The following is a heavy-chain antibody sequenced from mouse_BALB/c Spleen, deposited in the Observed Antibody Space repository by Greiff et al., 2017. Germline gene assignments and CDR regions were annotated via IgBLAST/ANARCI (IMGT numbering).Heavy chain of an antibody. D-gene: IGHD2-4*01. V-gene: IGHV1S81*02. CDR2: INPSNGGT. CDR3: TRTNYDPSYWYFDV. CDR1: GYTFTSYY. Sequence: VQLQQSGAELVKPGASVKLSCKASGYTFTSYYMYWVKQRPGQGLEWIGGINPSNGGTNFNEKFKSKATLTVDKSSSTAYMQLSSLTSEDSAVYYCTRTNYDPSYWYFDVWGAGTTVTVSS. J-gene: IGHJ1*01.